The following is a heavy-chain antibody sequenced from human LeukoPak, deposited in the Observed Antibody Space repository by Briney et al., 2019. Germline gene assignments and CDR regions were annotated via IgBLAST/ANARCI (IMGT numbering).Heavy chain of an antibody. D-gene: IGHD6-13*01. CDR1: GFTFSTYA. V-gene: IGHV3-64D*09. CDR3: VKTSGYSRGTLDY. CDR2: TSSGGGGT. Sequence: PGGSLRLSCSASGFTFSTYAMHWVRQAPGKGLEFVSATSSGGGGTYYADSVKGRFTISRDNSKNTLYLQMSSLRPEDTAVYYCVKTSGYSRGTLDYWGQGTLVTVSS. J-gene: IGHJ4*02.